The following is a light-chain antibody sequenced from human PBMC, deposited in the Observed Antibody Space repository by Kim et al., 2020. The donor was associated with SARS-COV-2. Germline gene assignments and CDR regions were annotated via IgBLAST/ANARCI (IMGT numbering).Light chain of an antibody. CDR1: QSVSSN. J-gene: IGKJ4*01. V-gene: IGKV3D-15*01. Sequence: SAGKRATLSCRASQSVSSNLAWYQQKPGQAPRLLIYGASTRATGIPARFSGSGSGTEFTLTISSLQSEDFAVYYCQQYNNWPPLTFGGGTKVDIK. CDR3: QQYNNWPPLT. CDR2: GAS.